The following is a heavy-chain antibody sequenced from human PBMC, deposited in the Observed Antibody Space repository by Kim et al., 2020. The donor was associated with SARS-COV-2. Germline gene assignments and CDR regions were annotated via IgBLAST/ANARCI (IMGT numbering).Heavy chain of an antibody. V-gene: IGHV4-61*01. CDR1: GGSVSSGSYY. CDR2: IYYSGST. Sequence: SETLSLTCTVSGGSVSSGSYYWSWIRQPPGKGLEWIGYIYYSGSTNYNPSLKSRVTISVDTSKNQFSLKLSSVTAADTAVDYCARVPADGYNFSWGQGTLVTVSS. J-gene: IGHJ4*02. D-gene: IGHD5-12*01. CDR3: ARVPADGYNFS.